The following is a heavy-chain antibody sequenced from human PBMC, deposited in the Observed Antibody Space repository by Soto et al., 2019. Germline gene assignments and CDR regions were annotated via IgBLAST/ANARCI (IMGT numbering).Heavy chain of an antibody. CDR2: IYYSGST. V-gene: IGHV4-30-4*01. CDR1: GGSISSGDYY. J-gene: IGHJ6*02. D-gene: IGHD3-10*01. CDR3: ARELLWFGESFPGGYGMDV. Sequence: QVQLQESGPGLVKPSQTLSLTCTVSGGSISSGDYYWSWIRQPPGKGLEWIGYIYYSGSTYYNPSLKSRFTISVDTSKNQFSLKLSSVTAADTAVYYCARELLWFGESFPGGYGMDVWGQGTTVTVSS.